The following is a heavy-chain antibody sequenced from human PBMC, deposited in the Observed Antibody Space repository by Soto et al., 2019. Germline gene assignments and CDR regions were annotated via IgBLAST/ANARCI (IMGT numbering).Heavy chain of an antibody. V-gene: IGHV4-34*01. CDR3: ARGKPDYDFWSGYYLVSWFDP. D-gene: IGHD3-3*01. Sequence: QVQLQQWGAGLLTPSETLSLTCAVYGGSFSGYYWSWIRQPPGKGLEWIGEINHSGSTNYNPSIKRRVTISVDTSKNQFSLKLSSVTSADTAVYDCARGKPDYDFWSGYYLVSWFDPWGQGTMVTVSA. CDR2: INHSGST. CDR1: GGSFSGYY. J-gene: IGHJ5*02.